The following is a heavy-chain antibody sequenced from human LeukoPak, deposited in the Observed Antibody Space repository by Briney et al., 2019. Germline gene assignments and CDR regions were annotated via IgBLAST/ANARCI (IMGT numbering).Heavy chain of an antibody. Sequence: SETLSLTCSVSGASISTVHWTWCRQPAGRGLEWIGLIYSSGSTLLNPSLKNRVAMSVDLTKNQLSLKLTSVTAADTAMYFCARKDGDYWGRGTLVTVSS. CDR1: GASISTVH. J-gene: IGHJ4*02. CDR3: ARKDGDY. CDR2: IYSSGST. V-gene: IGHV4-4*07.